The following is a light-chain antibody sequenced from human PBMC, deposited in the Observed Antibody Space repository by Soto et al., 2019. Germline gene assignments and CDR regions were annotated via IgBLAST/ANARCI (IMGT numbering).Light chain of an antibody. CDR3: HKSDNRPYT. CDR2: AAS. V-gene: IGKV1-39*01. CDR1: QTIGTS. Sequence: DIPRTQSPASLSESVGDRGTITCRASQTIGTSLNWYQQKPGKAPKLLIYAASNLQSGVPSRFSGSGSGTDFTLTISSLEPEDFSPYYCHKSDNRPYTFGQGTKLEI. J-gene: IGKJ2*01.